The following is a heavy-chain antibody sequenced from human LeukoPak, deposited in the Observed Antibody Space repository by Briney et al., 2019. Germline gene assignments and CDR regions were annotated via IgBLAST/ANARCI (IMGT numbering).Heavy chain of an antibody. Sequence: GGSLRLSCAASGFTFSSYGMHWVRQALGKGLEWVAVISYDGSNKYYADSVKGRFTISRDNSKNTLYLQMNSLRAEDTAVYYCHVNGGDTAMVTFDYWGQGTLVTVSS. CDR1: GFTFSSYG. V-gene: IGHV3-30*03. D-gene: IGHD5-18*01. CDR3: HVNGGDTAMVTFDY. J-gene: IGHJ4*02. CDR2: ISYDGSNK.